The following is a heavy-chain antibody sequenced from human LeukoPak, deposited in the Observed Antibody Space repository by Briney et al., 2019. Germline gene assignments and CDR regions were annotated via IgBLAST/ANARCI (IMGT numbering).Heavy chain of an antibody. CDR1: GGSISSSSYY. Sequence: SETLSLTCTVSGGSISSSSYYWGWIRQPPGKGLEWIGSIYYSGSTYYNPSLKSRVTISVDTSKNQFSLKLSSVTAADTAVYYCARDRPGYSSDRYYFDYWGQGTLVTVSS. CDR2: IYYSGST. D-gene: IGHD6-19*01. V-gene: IGHV4-39*02. CDR3: ARDRPGYSSDRYYFDY. J-gene: IGHJ4*02.